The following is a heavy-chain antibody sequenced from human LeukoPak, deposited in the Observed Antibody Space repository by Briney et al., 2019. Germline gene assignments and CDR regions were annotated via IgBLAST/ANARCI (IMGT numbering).Heavy chain of an antibody. Sequence: GGSLRLSCAASGFTSSSYWMSWVRQAPGKGLEWVANIKQDGSEKYYVDSVKGRFTISRDNAKNSLYLQMNSLRAEDTAVYYCARVGNYYDSSGYYLGPGLDYWGQGTLVTVSS. V-gene: IGHV3-7*01. D-gene: IGHD3-22*01. CDR2: IKQDGSEK. CDR1: GFTSSSYW. J-gene: IGHJ4*02. CDR3: ARVGNYYDSSGYYLGPGLDY.